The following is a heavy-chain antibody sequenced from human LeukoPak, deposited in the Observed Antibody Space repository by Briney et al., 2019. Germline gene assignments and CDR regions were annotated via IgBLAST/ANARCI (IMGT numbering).Heavy chain of an antibody. J-gene: IGHJ4*02. Sequence: PGGSLRLSCAASGFTFSSYGMHWVRQAPGKGLEWVAFIRYDGSNKYYADSVKGRFTISRDNSKNTLYLQMNSLRAEDTAVYYCPLGYCSSTSCYTDDYWGQGTLVTVSS. CDR2: IRYDGSNK. D-gene: IGHD2-2*02. CDR1: GFTFSSYG. V-gene: IGHV3-30*02. CDR3: PLGYCSSTSCYTDDY.